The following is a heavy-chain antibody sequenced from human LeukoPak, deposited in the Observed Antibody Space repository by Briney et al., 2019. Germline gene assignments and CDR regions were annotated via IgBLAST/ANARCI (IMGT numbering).Heavy chain of an antibody. Sequence: PVKLSCKASGGTFSSYAISWVRQAPGQRREWRGRIIPILGIANYAQKFQGRVTITADKSTSTAYMELSSLRSEDTAVYYCARAPGYGGNFFDYGGQGTLVTVSS. V-gene: IGHV1-69*04. J-gene: IGHJ4*02. CDR1: GGTFSSYA. CDR3: ARAPGYGGNFFDY. D-gene: IGHD4-23*01. CDR2: IIPILGIA.